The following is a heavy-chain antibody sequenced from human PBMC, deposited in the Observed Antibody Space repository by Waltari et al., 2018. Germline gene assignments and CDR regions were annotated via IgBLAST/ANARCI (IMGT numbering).Heavy chain of an antibody. J-gene: IGHJ4*02. CDR1: GGTFSSYA. Sequence: QVQLVQSGAEVKKPGSSVKVSCKASGGTFSSYAISWVRRAPGQGLEWMGRIIPIFGTANYAQKFQGRVTITADKSTSTAYMELSSLRSEDTAVYYCARDSRSIAASNYYFDYWGQGTLVTVSS. CDR3: ARDSRSIAASNYYFDY. V-gene: IGHV1-69*08. CDR2: IIPIFGTA. D-gene: IGHD6-25*01.